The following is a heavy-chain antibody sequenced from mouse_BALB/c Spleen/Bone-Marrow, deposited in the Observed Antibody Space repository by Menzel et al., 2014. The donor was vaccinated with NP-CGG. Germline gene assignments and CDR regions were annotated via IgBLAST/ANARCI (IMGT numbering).Heavy chain of an antibody. CDR2: INPDSSTI. D-gene: IGHD2-3*01. Sequence: EVKLMESGGGLVQPGGSLKLSCAASGFDFSRYWMSWVRPAPGKGLEWIGEINPDSSTINYTPSLKDKFIISRDNAKNTLYLQMDKVRSEDTALYYCTSYDGYYYWYCDDWGAGTRSPSPQ. J-gene: IGHJ1*01. CDR3: TSYDGYYYWYCDD. V-gene: IGHV4-1*02. CDR1: GFDFSRYW.